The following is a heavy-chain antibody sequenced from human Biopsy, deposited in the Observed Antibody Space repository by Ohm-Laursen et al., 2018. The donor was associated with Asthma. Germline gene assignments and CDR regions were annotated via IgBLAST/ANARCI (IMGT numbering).Heavy chain of an antibody. CDR2: ISVYNGNT. Sequence: GASVKVSCKTSGYTFNSAGITWVRQAPGQGLEWMGWISVYNGNTKVAPKLQDRVTMITDTSTSTAYMELRSLRSDDTAVYFCARAVDYSHYYGIDVWGQGTTVTVS. CDR3: ARAVDYSHYYGIDV. J-gene: IGHJ6*02. V-gene: IGHV1-18*01. D-gene: IGHD3-10*01. CDR1: GYTFNSAG.